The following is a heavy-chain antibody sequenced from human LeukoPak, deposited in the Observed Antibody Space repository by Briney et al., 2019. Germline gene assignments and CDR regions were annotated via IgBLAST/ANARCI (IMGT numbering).Heavy chain of an antibody. CDR2: INPSGGST. J-gene: IGHJ4*02. V-gene: IGHV1-46*01. D-gene: IGHD3-3*01. CDR3: ARDVAGLRFLEWSGIDY. Sequence: GASVKVSCKASGYTFTSYYMHWVRQAPGQGLEWMGIINPSGGSTSYAQKFQGRVTMTRDMSTSTVYMELSSLRSEDTAVYYCARDVAGLRFLEWSGIDYWGQGTLVTVSS. CDR1: GYTFTSYY.